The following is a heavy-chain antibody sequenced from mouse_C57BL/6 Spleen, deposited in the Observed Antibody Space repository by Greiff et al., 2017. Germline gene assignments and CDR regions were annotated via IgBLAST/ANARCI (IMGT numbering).Heavy chain of an antibody. V-gene: IGHV1-72*01. Sequence: QVHVKQPGAELVKPGASVKLSCKASGYTFTSYWMHWVKQRPGRGLEWIGRIDPISGGTKYNEKFKSKATLTVDKPSSTAYMQLSSLTSEDSAVYYCARESITTEGMDYWGQGTSVTVSS. D-gene: IGHD1-2*01. J-gene: IGHJ4*01. CDR3: ARESITTEGMDY. CDR1: GYTFTSYW. CDR2: IDPISGGT.